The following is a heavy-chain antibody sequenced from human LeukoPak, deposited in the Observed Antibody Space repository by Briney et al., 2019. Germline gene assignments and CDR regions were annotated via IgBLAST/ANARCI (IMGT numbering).Heavy chain of an antibody. Sequence: SETLSLTCAVYGGSFSGYYWTWIRQPPGKGLEWIVETNPSGSANYSPSLKSRVTISLDTSKNQFSLKLSSVTAADTAVYYCARARDRSDLTWGQGTLVTVSS. D-gene: IGHD3-22*01. CDR2: TNPSGSA. CDR1: GGSFSGYY. J-gene: IGHJ5*02. CDR3: ARARDRSDLT. V-gene: IGHV4-34*01.